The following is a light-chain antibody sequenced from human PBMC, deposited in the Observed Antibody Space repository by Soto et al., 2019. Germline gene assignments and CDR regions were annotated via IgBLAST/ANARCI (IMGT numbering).Light chain of an antibody. CDR1: QRISSW. CDR3: QQYNSYSPMWT. J-gene: IGKJ1*01. V-gene: IGKV1-5*01. Sequence: DIRMTQSPSSLSASVGDRVTITCRASQRISSWLAWFQQKPGKAPKLLIYDASTLETGVPSRFSGSGSGTEFTLTISGLQPDDFATYYCQQYNSYSPMWTFGQGTNVDIK. CDR2: DAS.